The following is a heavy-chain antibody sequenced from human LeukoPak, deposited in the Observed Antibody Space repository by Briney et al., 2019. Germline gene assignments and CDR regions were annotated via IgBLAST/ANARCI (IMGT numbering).Heavy chain of an antibody. V-gene: IGHV4-59*01. CDR3: AREGGFLEWLGAFDI. J-gene: IGHJ3*02. D-gene: IGHD3-3*01. CDR2: IYYSGST. CDR1: GGSISSYY. Sequence: SETLSFTCTVSGGSISSYYWSWIRQPPGKGLEWIGYIYYSGSTNYNPSLKSRVTISVDTSKNQFSLKLSSVTAADTAVYYCAREGGFLEWLGAFDIWGQGTMVTVSS.